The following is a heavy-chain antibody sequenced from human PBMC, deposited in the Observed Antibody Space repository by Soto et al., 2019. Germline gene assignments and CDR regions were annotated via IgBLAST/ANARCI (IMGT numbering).Heavy chain of an antibody. V-gene: IGHV3-73*01. J-gene: IGHJ4*02. CDR2: IRSKANSYAT. Sequence: GGSLRLSCAASGFTFSGSAMHWVRQASGKGLEWVGRIRSKANSYATAYAASVKGRFTISRDDSKNTAYLQMNSLKTEDTAVYYCTKAYYYDSSGYYPFDYWGQGTLVTVSS. CDR1: GFTFSGSA. CDR3: TKAYYYDSSGYYPFDY. D-gene: IGHD3-22*01.